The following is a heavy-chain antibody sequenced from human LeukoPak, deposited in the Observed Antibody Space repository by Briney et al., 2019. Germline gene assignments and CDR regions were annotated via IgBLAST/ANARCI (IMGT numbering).Heavy chain of an antibody. Sequence: GRSLRLSCAASGFTLSSYAMHWVRQAPGKGLEWVAVISYDGSNKYYADSVKGRFTISRDNSKNTLYLQMNSLRAEDTAVYYCEKRMVTADDAFDIWGQGTMVTVSS. V-gene: IGHV3-30-3*02. CDR3: EKRMVTADDAFDI. J-gene: IGHJ3*02. CDR2: ISYDGSNK. CDR1: GFTLSSYA. D-gene: IGHD2-21*02.